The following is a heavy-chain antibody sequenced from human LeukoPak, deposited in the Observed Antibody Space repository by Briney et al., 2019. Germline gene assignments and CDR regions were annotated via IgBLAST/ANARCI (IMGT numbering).Heavy chain of an antibody. CDR2: ISSSSSYI. D-gene: IGHD3-22*01. CDR1: GFTFSSYA. CDR3: ARDPAHYYDSSGYLAYFDY. J-gene: IGHJ4*02. V-gene: IGHV3-21*01. Sequence: GGSLRLSCAASGFTFSSYAMSWVRQAPGKGLEWVSSISSSSSYIYYADSVKGRFTISRDNAKNSLYLQMNSLRAEDTAVYYCARDPAHYYDSSGYLAYFDYWGQGTLVTVSS.